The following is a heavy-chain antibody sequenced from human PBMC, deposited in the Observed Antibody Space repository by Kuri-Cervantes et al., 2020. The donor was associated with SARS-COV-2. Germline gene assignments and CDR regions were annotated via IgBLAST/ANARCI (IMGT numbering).Heavy chain of an antibody. CDR3: ARDHQLLGS. Sequence: GGSLRLSCAGTGFSFSDYSMNWVRQAPGKGLEWLSSVSSGGTSVYYADSLEGRFTISRDNAKSSLYLQMNSLRAEDTAVYYCARDHQLLGSWGQGTLVTVSS. V-gene: IGHV3-21*01. J-gene: IGHJ5*02. CDR1: GFSFSDYS. CDR2: VSSGGTSV. D-gene: IGHD2-2*01.